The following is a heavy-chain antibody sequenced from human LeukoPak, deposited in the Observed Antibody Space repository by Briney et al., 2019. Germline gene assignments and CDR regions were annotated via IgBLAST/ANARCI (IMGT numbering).Heavy chain of an antibody. J-gene: IGHJ4*02. D-gene: IGHD2-21*01. CDR1: GFTFSDYY. CDR2: MSSSGSTI. CDR3: ARDAYRPRLDY. V-gene: IGHV3-11*01. Sequence: GGSLRLSCAASGFTFSDYYMSWIRQAPGKGLEWLSHMSSSGSTIYYADSVKGRFTISRDNAKNSLYLQLNSLRVEDTAMYYCARDAYRPRLDYWGQGTLVTVSS.